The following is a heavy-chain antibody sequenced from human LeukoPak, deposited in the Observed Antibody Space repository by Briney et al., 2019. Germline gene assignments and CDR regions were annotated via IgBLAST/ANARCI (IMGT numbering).Heavy chain of an antibody. J-gene: IGHJ6*02. Sequence: GESLKISCKGSGYSINNYWIGWVRQMPGKGLEWMGIIYPADSDIRYSPSFQGQVTISADKSISTAYLQWSSLKASDTAMYYCARAHYDFWSGYYIGTNYYYYYGMDVWGQGTTVTVSS. CDR3: ARAHYDFWSGYYIGTNYYYYYGMDV. CDR2: IYPADSDI. D-gene: IGHD3-3*01. V-gene: IGHV5-51*01. CDR1: GYSINNYW.